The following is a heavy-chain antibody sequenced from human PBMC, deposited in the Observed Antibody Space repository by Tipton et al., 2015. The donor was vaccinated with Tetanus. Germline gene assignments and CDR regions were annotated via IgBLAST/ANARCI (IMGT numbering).Heavy chain of an antibody. CDR1: GYNFSHYS. CDR2: VDPRDSQA. V-gene: IGHV5-51*01. D-gene: IGHD3-3*01. J-gene: IGHJ2*01. CDR3: ARRRSAVLSGAYHWYFDL. Sequence: QLVQSGAEVGKPGESLKISCQGSGYNFSHYSIGWVRQLPGRGLEWMGIVDPRDSQATYGPSFQGQVTLSADTSINVAYLQWGSLKASDTGLYYCARRRSAVLSGAYHWYFDLWGRGTLVGVSS.